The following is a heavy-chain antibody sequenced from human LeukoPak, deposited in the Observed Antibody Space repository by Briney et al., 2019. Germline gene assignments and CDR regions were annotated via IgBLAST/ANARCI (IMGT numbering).Heavy chain of an antibody. J-gene: IGHJ4*02. CDR2: IYYTGST. Sequence: TLSLTCIVSGGSVSSGSYYCGWISQPPGKGLEWVGYIYYTGSTYSTPSLKSRVTISVDTSKNQFSLKLSSVTAADTAVYYCARANQERAAEFDYWGQGTLVTVSS. CDR3: ARANQERAAEFDY. D-gene: IGHD1-1*01. V-gene: IGHV4-30-4*08. CDR1: GGSVSSGSYY.